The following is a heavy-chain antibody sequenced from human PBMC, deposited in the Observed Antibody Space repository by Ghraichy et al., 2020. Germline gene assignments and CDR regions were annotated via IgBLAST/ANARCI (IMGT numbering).Heavy chain of an antibody. D-gene: IGHD2-15*01. V-gene: IGHV3-66*01. CDR1: GFTVSNSY. CDR3: ARVLIYCSGGTCYRSDAFDI. Sequence: LSLTCAASGFTVSNSYMSWVRQAPGKGLEWVSVVYSGGSAYYADSVKGRFTASRDNSMNTMFLQMNSLRAEDTAVYYCARVLIYCSGGTCYRSDAFDIWGQGTMVTVSS. CDR2: VYSGGSA. J-gene: IGHJ3*02.